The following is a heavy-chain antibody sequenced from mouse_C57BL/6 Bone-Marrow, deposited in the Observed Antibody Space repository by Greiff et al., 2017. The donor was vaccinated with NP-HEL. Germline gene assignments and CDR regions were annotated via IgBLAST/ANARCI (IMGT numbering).Heavy chain of an antibody. Sequence: EVKLMESGGDLVKPGGSLKLSCAASGFTFSSYGMSWVRQTPDKRLEWVATISSGGSYTYYPDSGKGGFTISRDNAKNTLYLQMSSLKSEDTAMYYCARGRGFYYGSPAWFAYWGQGTLVTVSA. CDR3: ARGRGFYYGSPAWFAY. D-gene: IGHD1-1*01. V-gene: IGHV5-6*01. CDR1: GFTFSSYG. CDR2: ISSGGSYT. J-gene: IGHJ3*01.